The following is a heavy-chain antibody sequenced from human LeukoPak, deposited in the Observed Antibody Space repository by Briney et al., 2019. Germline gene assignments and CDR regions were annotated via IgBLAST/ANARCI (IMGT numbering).Heavy chain of an antibody. CDR3: ARDLRDTARTLDY. J-gene: IGHJ4*02. Sequence: GGSLRLSCAASGFTFSGYSIDWVRQAPGKGLEWVSSISSSSAYISYADSVRGRFTISRDNANNSLYLQMNSLRAEDTAVYFCARDLRDTARTLDYWGQGSLLTVSS. V-gene: IGHV3-21*01. D-gene: IGHD5-18*01. CDR1: GFTFSGYS. CDR2: ISSSSAYI.